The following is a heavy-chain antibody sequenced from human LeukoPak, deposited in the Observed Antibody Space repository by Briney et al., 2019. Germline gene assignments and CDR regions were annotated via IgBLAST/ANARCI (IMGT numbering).Heavy chain of an antibody. V-gene: IGHV3-23*01. Sequence: GGSLRLSCAASGFTFSNYALSWVRQAPGKGLEWVSGISGGGGNTFYADSVKGRFTISRDNSQNTLYLQMNTLRPEDTAVYYCARGYIWYYFDYWGQGTLVTVSS. CDR3: ARGYIWYYFDY. CDR1: GFTFSNYA. J-gene: IGHJ4*02. D-gene: IGHD1-20*01. CDR2: ISGGGGNT.